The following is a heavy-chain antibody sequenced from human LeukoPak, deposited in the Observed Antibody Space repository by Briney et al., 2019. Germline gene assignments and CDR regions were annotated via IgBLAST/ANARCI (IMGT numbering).Heavy chain of an antibody. CDR3: ARDVDTAMVDY. D-gene: IGHD5-18*01. Sequence: ASAKVSCKASGYTFTSYGISWVRQAPGQGLEWMGWISAYNGNTNYAQKLQGRVTMTTDTSTSTAYMELRSLRSGDTAVYYCARDVDTAMVDYWGQGTLVTVSS. CDR2: ISAYNGNT. J-gene: IGHJ4*02. CDR1: GYTFTSYG. V-gene: IGHV1-18*04.